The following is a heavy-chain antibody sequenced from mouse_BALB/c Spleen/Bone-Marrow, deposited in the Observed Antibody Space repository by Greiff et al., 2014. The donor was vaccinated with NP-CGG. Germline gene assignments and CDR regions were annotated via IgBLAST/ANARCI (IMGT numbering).Heavy chain of an antibody. CDR3: APYYYGSSQFAY. CDR1: GLNIKDTY. V-gene: IGHV14-3*02. D-gene: IGHD1-1*01. Sequence: VQLQQSGAELVKPGASVKLSCTASGLNIKDTYMHWVKQRPEQGLEWIGRIDPANGNTKYDPKFQGKATITADTSSNTAYLQLSSLTSEDTAAYYCAPYYYGSSQFAYWGQGTLVTVSA. J-gene: IGHJ3*01. CDR2: IDPANGNT.